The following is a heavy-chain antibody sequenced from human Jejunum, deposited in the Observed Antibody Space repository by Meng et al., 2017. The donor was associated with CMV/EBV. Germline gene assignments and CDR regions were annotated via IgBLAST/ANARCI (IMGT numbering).Heavy chain of an antibody. CDR2: ISTSSGDI. D-gene: IGHD3-16*01. Sequence: YACVLNIYALHWVRQGPGKGLEWISSISTSSGDIHYADSVKGRVTISRDNAKNSLFLQMDSLRVEDTAMYYCARDYDWFEPWGQGTLVTVSS. CDR3: ARDYDWFEP. V-gene: IGHV3-21*06. J-gene: IGHJ5*02. CDR1: ACVLNIYA.